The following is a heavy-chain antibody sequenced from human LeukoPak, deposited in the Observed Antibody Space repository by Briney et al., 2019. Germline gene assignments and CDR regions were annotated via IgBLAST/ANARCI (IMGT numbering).Heavy chain of an antibody. CDR2: IYTSGNT. D-gene: IGHD1-1*01. CDR1: GGSMTSFY. J-gene: IGHJ4*02. Sequence: SETLSLTCTVSGGSMTSFYWNWIRQPAGKGLQWIGRIYTSGNTNDNPSLKSRVTMSLDTSKNQFSLKLTSVIAADTAVYYCARSWNWNAPFDFWGQGTLVIVSS. V-gene: IGHV4-4*07. CDR3: ARSWNWNAPFDF.